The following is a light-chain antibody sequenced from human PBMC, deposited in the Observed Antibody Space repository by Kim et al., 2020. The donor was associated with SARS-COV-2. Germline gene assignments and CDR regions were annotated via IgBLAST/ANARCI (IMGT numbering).Light chain of an antibody. CDR3: QQYFSSPYT. CDR1: LSVLNKSNRKNY. J-gene: IGKJ2*01. V-gene: IGKV4-1*01. CDR2: WAA. Sequence: RATIHCKSSLSVLNKSNRKNYVAWYQQKPGQSPKLLIYWAANREAGVPDRLSGSGSGTDFSLTINNLQLEDVAVYYCQQYFSSPYTFGQGTKLEI.